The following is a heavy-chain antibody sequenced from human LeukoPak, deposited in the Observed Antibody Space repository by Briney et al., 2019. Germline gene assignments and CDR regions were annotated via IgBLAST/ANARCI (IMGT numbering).Heavy chain of an antibody. CDR1: GFIFSSYW. Sequence: PGGSLRLSCATSGFIFSSYWMCWVRQAPGKGLEWVANIKSDGSGEYYGDSMKGRFTISRDNAKNSLYLQMNSLRVEDTAVYYCARGDLWLGHWGQGSLVTVSS. CDR2: IKSDGSGE. CDR3: ARGDLWLGH. J-gene: IGHJ4*02. D-gene: IGHD3-10*01. V-gene: IGHV3-7*01.